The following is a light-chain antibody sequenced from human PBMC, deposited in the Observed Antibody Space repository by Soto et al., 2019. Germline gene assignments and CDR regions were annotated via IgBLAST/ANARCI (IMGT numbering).Light chain of an antibody. V-gene: IGLV1-47*01. J-gene: IGLJ3*02. CDR1: SSNIGSNY. Sequence: QSVLTQPPSASGTPGQRVTISCSGSSSNIGSNYVYWYQQLPGTAPKLLIYYNSQRPSGVPDRFSGSKSDTSASLAISGLRSEDEADYYCSAWDDSLRAVMFGRGTKLTVL. CDR2: YNS. CDR3: SAWDDSLRAVM.